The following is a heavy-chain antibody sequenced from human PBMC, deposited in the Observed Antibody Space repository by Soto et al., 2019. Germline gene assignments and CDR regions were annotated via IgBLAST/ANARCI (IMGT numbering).Heavy chain of an antibody. CDR3: TRGTFGPNDY. CDR1: GFTFSSYW. V-gene: IGHV3-74*01. Sequence: EEQLVESGGGLVQPGGSLRPSCEASGFTFSSYWMHWVRQTPGKGRVWVSRINPDGSSTRYAVSVKGGFTISRGNAEKTLYLRMDRLRAEDTAVYYCTRGTFGPNDYWGQGTLVTVSS. J-gene: IGHJ4*02. D-gene: IGHD3-10*01. CDR2: INPDGSST.